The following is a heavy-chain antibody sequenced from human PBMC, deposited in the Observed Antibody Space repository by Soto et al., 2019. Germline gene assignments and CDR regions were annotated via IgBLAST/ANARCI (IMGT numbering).Heavy chain of an antibody. CDR1: GFSLSTYW. D-gene: IGHD3-22*01. V-gene: IGHV3-7*03. J-gene: IGHJ4*02. CDR3: ARDPNYYDRSAYWTAQYYFDY. Sequence: EVQLVESGGSLVQPGGSLSLSCVGSGFSLSTYWMSWVRQAPGKGLEWVANIKQDGSEKYYVDSVKGRFTISRDNAKNSLYLQMKGLTADDTPVYYCARDPNYYDRSAYWTAQYYFDYWGQGTLVTVSS. CDR2: IKQDGSEK.